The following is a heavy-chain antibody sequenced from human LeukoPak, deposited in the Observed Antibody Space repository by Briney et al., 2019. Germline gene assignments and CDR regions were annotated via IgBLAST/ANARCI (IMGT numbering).Heavy chain of an antibody. V-gene: IGHV3-53*01. CDR3: ARVYYGSGSLYYYYYYMDV. Sequence: GGSLRLSCAASGFTFSSYGMTWVRQAPGKGLEWVSVIYSGSRTFYADSVKGRFTISRDNSKNTLHLQMNSLRAEDTAVYYCARVYYGSGSLYYYYYYMDVWGKGTTVTISS. J-gene: IGHJ6*03. D-gene: IGHD3-10*01. CDR1: GFTFSSYG. CDR2: IYSGSRT.